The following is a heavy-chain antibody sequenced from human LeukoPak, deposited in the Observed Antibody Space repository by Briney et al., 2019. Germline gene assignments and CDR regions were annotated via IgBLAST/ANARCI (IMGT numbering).Heavy chain of an antibody. J-gene: IGHJ3*02. CDR3: ARDPFGDYDILTGPLNAFDI. D-gene: IGHD3-9*01. Sequence: GGSLRLSCAASGFTFSSYAMHWVRQAPGKGLEWVAVISYDGSNKYYADSVKGRFTISRDNSKNTLYLQMNSLRAEDTAVYYCARDPFGDYDILTGPLNAFDIWGQGTMVTVSS. CDR2: ISYDGSNK. CDR1: GFTFSSYA. V-gene: IGHV3-30-3*01.